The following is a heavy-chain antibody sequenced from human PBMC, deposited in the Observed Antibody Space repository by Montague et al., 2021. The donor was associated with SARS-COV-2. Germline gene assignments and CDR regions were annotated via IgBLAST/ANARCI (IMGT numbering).Heavy chain of an antibody. V-gene: IGHV4-59*09. Sequence: TTKYNPSLESRVTITVDTSKDQFYLKLNSVTAADTAVYYCARGATRTLDYWGQGTRVTV. CDR2: TT. D-gene: IGHD1-1*01. CDR3: ARGATRTLDY. J-gene: IGHJ4*02.